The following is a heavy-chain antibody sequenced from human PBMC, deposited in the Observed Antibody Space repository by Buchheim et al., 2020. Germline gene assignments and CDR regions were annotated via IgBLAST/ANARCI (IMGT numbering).Heavy chain of an antibody. CDR1: GFTFSDYG. D-gene: IGHD1-26*01. CDR3: ARDRVVGSTTYWFDP. CDR2: IWADGSNK. V-gene: IGHV3-33*01. J-gene: IGHJ5*02. Sequence: QVQLVESGGGVVQPGRSLRLSCAASGFTFSDYGMYWVRQAPGKGPGRVATIWADGSNKDYADSVKGRFTISRDKSKNTLSLQMNSLTAEDSAFYYCARDRVVGSTTYWFDPGGQGTL.